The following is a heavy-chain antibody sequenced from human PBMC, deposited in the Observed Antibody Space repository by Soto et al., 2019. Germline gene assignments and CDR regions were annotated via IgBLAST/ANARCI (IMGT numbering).Heavy chain of an antibody. CDR2: ISSDGSGT. CDR1: GFTFSTYW. CDR3: AKAHYDFWSGYPGYGMDV. J-gene: IGHJ6*02. D-gene: IGHD3-3*01. Sequence: GGSLRLSCAASGFTFSTYWMHWVRQAPGKGLVWVSRISSDGSGTTYVDSVKGRFTISRDNAKNTLYLQINSLRAEDTAVYYCAKAHYDFWSGYPGYGMDVWGQGTTVTVSS. V-gene: IGHV3-74*01.